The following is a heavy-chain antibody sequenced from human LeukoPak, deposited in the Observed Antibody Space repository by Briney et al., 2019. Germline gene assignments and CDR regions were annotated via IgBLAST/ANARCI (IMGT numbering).Heavy chain of an antibody. V-gene: IGHV4-34*01. D-gene: IGHD3-10*01. Sequence: PSETLSLTCAVYGGSFSGYYWSWIRRPPGKGLEWIGEINHSGSTNYNPSLKSRVTISVDTSKNQFSLKLSSVTAADTAVYYCARASRRITMSRLVIIKGEDYSDYWGQGTLVTVSS. CDR2: INHSGST. J-gene: IGHJ4*02. CDR3: ARASRRITMSRLVIIKGEDYSDY. CDR1: GGSFSGYY.